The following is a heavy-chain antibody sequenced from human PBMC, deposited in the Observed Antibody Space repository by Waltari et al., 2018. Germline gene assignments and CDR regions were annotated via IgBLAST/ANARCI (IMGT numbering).Heavy chain of an antibody. CDR2: TYHDGTT. CDR1: TYAINSGFY. Sequence: QIQLQDSGPGLLKPSETLSLTCDVSTYAINSGFYWGWIRQPPGRGLEWIATTYHDGTTFYNPSLKSRVTISMDTSKNQFFLKLNSVTAADTAMYYCTRQALGYCTSAACRRLESWGQGTLVTVSS. V-gene: IGHV4-38-2*01. CDR3: TRQALGYCTSAACRRLES. J-gene: IGHJ4*02. D-gene: IGHD2-2*03.